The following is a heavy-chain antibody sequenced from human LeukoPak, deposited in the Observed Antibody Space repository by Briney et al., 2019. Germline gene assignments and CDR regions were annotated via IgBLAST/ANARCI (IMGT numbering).Heavy chain of an antibody. V-gene: IGHV3-33*06. Sequence: GGSLRLSCAASGFTFSSYGMHWVRQAPGKGLEWVAVIWYDGSNKYYADSVKGRFTISRDNSKNTLYLQMNSLRAEDTAVYYRAKDGRYFDWLSNSYYYYYYYMDVWGKGTTVTVSS. D-gene: IGHD3-9*01. CDR2: IWYDGSNK. CDR3: AKDGRYFDWLSNSYYYYYYYMDV. CDR1: GFTFSSYG. J-gene: IGHJ6*03.